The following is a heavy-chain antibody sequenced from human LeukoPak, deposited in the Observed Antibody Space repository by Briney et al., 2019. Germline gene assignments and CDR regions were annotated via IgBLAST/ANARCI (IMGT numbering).Heavy chain of an antibody. Sequence: SETLSLTCTVSGGSISSYYWSWIRQPPGKGLEWIGYIYYSGSTNYNPSLKSRVTISVDTSKNQFSLKLSSVTAADTAVYYCAGGPTTVPATYYFDYWGQGTLVTVSS. J-gene: IGHJ4*02. CDR2: IYYSGST. CDR1: GGSISSYY. D-gene: IGHD4-11*01. V-gene: IGHV4-59*01. CDR3: AGGPTTVPATYYFDY.